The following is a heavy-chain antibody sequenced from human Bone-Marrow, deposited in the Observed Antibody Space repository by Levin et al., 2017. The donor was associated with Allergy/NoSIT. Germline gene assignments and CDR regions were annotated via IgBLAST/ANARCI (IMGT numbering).Heavy chain of an antibody. CDR2: ISASGGTT. CDR3: AKTVVVPGDSYYGMDV. Sequence: GESLKISCAVSGFTFSTYAMSWVRQAPGQGLEWVSGISASGGTTYYADSVKGRFTISRDNSKNTLYLQMNSLRAEDTAVYYCAKTVVVPGDSYYGMDVWGQGTTVTVSS. CDR1: GFTFSTYA. V-gene: IGHV3-23*01. D-gene: IGHD2-2*01. J-gene: IGHJ6*02.